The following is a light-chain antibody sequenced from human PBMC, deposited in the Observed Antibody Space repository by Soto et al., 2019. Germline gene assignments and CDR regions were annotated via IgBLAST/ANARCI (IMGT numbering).Light chain of an antibody. CDR2: GAS. CDR3: QQYNGWPPWT. J-gene: IGKJ1*01. Sequence: EIVMTQSPATLSVSPGERATLSCRASQIVSSNLVWYQQKPGQAPRLLIYGASTRATGIPARFSGSGSGTEFTLTIGSLQSEDFGVYYCQQYNGWPPWTFGQGTKVEIK. CDR1: QIVSSN. V-gene: IGKV3-15*01.